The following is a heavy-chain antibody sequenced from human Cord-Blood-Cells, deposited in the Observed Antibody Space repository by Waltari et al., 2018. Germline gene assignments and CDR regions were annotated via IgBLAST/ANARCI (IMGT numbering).Heavy chain of an antibody. D-gene: IGHD4-17*01. V-gene: IGHV3-53*01. CDR2: IYSGGST. CDR1: GFTVSSNY. J-gene: IGHJ4*02. CDR3: ARVTHGDYVS. Sequence: EVQLVESGGGLIEPGGSLRLSCAVSGFTVSSNYLSWVRQAPGKGLEWVSVIYSGGSTYYADSVKGRFTISRDNSKNTLYLQMNSLRAEDTAVYYCARVTHGDYVSWGQGTLVTVSS.